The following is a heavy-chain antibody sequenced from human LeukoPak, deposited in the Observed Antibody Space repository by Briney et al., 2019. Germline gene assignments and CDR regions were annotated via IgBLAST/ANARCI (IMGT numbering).Heavy chain of an antibody. CDR1: GFTFSTYT. CDR2: ITSSSSTI. V-gene: IGHV3-48*04. CDR3: AKFGWGSHGFDI. J-gene: IGHJ3*02. D-gene: IGHD3-10*01. Sequence: GGSLRLSCAASGFTFSTYTMNWVRQAPGKGLGWVSYITSSSSTIYYADSVRGRFTISRDNAKNSLYLQMNSLRAEDTAVYYCAKFGWGSHGFDIWGQGTMVTVSS.